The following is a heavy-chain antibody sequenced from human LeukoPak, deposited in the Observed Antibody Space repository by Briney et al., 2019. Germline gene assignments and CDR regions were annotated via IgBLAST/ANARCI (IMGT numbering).Heavy chain of an antibody. D-gene: IGHD3-10*01. Sequence: GGSLGLSCAASGFTLSNYWMSWVRQAPGKGLEWVANINQDGSDKYYVDSVMGRFTISKDNAKNSVYLQMNSLRPEDTAIYYCAWYGVTHGLDVWGQGTTVTVSS. V-gene: IGHV3-7*01. CDR1: GFTLSNYW. J-gene: IGHJ6*02. CDR2: INQDGSDK. CDR3: AWYGVTHGLDV.